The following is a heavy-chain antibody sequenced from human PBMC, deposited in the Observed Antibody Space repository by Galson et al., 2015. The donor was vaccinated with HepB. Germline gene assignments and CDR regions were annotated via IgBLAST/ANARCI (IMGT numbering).Heavy chain of an antibody. CDR1: GFTFSSYW. V-gene: IGHV3-74*01. CDR3: VKGKGSYYDSSGYLENYFDY. J-gene: IGHJ4*02. Sequence: SLRLSCAASGFTFSSYWMHWVRQAPGKGLVWVSRINRDGSGTTYADSVKGRFTISRDNAKTTLYLQMNSLRAEDTAVYYCVKGKGSYYDSSGYLENYFDYWGQGTLVTVSS. CDR2: INRDGSGT. D-gene: IGHD3-22*01.